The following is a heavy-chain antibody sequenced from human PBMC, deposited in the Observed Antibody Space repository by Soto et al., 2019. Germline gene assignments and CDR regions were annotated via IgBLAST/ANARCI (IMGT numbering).Heavy chain of an antibody. D-gene: IGHD6-19*01. CDR1: GFTFSSYS. Sequence: EVQLVESGGGLVQPGGSLRLSCAASGFTFSSYSMNWVRQAPGKGLEWISYISSSSSTIYYADSVKGRFTISRDNAKNSLYLQMNSLRDEDTAVYYCVRRAVAGTRGTFDWFDPWGQGTLVTVSS. CDR2: ISSSSSTI. V-gene: IGHV3-48*02. J-gene: IGHJ5*02. CDR3: VRRAVAGTRGTFDWFDP.